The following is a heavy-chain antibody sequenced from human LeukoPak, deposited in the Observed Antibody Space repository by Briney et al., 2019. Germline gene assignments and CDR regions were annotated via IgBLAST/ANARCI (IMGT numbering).Heavy chain of an antibody. V-gene: IGHV3-48*04. CDR2: ISDSSSGSTSII. CDR3: ARDFWSGYYTED. Sequence: GGSLRLSCEFSGIIFSSYGMNWVRQAPGKGLEWMSYISDSSSGSTSIIHYADSVKSRFTISRDNVKKTLHLQMDSLRAEYTAVYYCARDFWSGYYTEDWGQGALVIVSS. D-gene: IGHD3-3*01. J-gene: IGHJ4*02. CDR1: GIIFSSYG.